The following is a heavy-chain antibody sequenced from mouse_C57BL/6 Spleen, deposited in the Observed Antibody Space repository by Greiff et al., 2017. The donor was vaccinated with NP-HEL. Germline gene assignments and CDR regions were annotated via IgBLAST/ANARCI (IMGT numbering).Heavy chain of an antibody. V-gene: IGHV14-4*01. Sequence: VQLQQSGAELVRPGASVKLSCTASGFNIKDDYMHWVKQRPEQGLEWIGWIDPENGDTEYASKFQGKATITADTSSNTAYLQLSSLTSEDTAVYYCTTATVVATGWGQGTTLTVSS. CDR1: GFNIKDDY. J-gene: IGHJ2*01. D-gene: IGHD1-1*01. CDR2: IDPENGDT. CDR3: TTATVVATG.